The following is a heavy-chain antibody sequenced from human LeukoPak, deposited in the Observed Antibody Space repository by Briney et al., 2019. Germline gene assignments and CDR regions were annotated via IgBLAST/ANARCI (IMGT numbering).Heavy chain of an antibody. J-gene: IGHJ4*02. CDR1: GGSISSYY. CDR3: ARDLRVKGHSYAGSYFDY. CDR2: IYYSGRT. V-gene: IGHV4-59*01. Sequence: SETLSLTCTASGGSISSYYWSWLRQPPGEGRVWIGYIYYSGRTNYNTSLKSRVTISVDTSKNQFSLKLSSVTAADTAVYYCARDLRVKGHSYAGSYFDYWGQGTLVTVSS. D-gene: IGHD5-18*01.